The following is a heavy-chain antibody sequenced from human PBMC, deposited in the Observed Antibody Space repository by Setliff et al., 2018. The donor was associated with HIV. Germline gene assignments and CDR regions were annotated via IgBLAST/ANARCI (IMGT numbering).Heavy chain of an antibody. CDR3: AKDLHYASPGYYYYYYMDV. CDR1: GGSISSGSYY. D-gene: IGHD2-2*01. V-gene: IGHV4-61*09. Sequence: SETLSLTCTVSGGSISSGSYYRSWIRQPAGKGLEWIGHIYTSGSTKYNPSLKSRVTISVDTSKNQFSLKLRSVTAADTAVYYCAKDLHYASPGYYYYYYMDVWGKGTTVTVSS. J-gene: IGHJ6*03. CDR2: IYTSGST.